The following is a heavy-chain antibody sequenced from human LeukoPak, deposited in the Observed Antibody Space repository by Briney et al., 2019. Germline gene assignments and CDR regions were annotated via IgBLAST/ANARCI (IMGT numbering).Heavy chain of an antibody. D-gene: IGHD6-13*01. V-gene: IGHV3-9*01. Sequence: GGSLRLSCAASGFTFDDYAMHWVRQAPGKGLEWVSGISWNSGSIGYADSVKGRFTISRDNAKNSLYLQMNSLRAEDTALYYCAKDVYSSNWYGGFDYWGQGTLVTVSS. CDR3: AKDVYSSNWYGGFDY. J-gene: IGHJ4*02. CDR2: ISWNSGSI. CDR1: GFTFDDYA.